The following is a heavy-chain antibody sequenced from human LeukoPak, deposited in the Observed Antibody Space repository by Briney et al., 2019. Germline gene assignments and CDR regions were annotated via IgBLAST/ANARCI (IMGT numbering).Heavy chain of an antibody. CDR1: GFTFSSYG. V-gene: IGHV3-33*01. CDR3: ARGDYYDSSGYYFPDAFDI. D-gene: IGHD3-22*01. CDR2: IWYDGSNK. Sequence: GGSLRLSCAASGFTFSSYGMHWVRQAPGKGLEWVAVIWYDGSNKYYVDSVQGRFTISRDNSKNTLYLQMSSLRAEDTAVYYCARGDYYDSSGYYFPDAFDIWGEGTMVTVSS. J-gene: IGHJ3*02.